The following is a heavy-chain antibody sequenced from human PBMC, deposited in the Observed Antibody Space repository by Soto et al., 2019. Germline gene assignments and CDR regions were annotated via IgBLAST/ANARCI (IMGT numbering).Heavy chain of an antibody. CDR1: VCTFSSYA. D-gene: IGHD1-26*01. CDR2: ISGSGSST. Sequence: PVGSLRLSCAASVCTFSSYAMSCVRHSPGKWLEWVSAISGSGSSTYYADSVKGRFTISRDNSKNTLYLQMNSLRAEDTAVYYCAKEGPADVWETLRPPQNWGQATLVNV. V-gene: IGHV3-23*01. J-gene: IGHJ4*02. CDR3: AKEGPADVWETLRPPQN.